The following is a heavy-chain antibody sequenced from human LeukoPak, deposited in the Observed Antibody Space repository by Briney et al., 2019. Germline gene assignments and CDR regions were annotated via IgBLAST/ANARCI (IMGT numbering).Heavy chain of an antibody. CDR2: IYPGDSDT. J-gene: IGHJ4*02. CDR1: GYRFTNYW. V-gene: IGHV5-51*01. CDR3: ARHLHSSGYFHFDY. D-gene: IGHD6-19*01. Sequence: GESLKISCRGSGYRFTNYWIGWVRQMPGKGLEWVGIIYPGDSDTRYNPSFQGQVTISADKPISTAYLQWSSLRASDTAHYYCARHLHSSGYFHFDYWGQGTLVTVSS.